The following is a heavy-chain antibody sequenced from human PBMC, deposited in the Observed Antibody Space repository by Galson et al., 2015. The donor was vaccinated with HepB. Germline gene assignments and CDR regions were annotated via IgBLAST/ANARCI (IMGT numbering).Heavy chain of an antibody. D-gene: IGHD2-15*01. CDR1: GYTFTSYG. V-gene: IGHV7-4-1*02. J-gene: IGHJ2*01. Sequence: SVKVSCKASGYTFTSYGMNWVRQAPGQGLEWMGWINTNTGNPTYAQGFTGRFVFSLDTSVSTAYLQISSLKAEDTAVYYCAKGYCSGGSCHWYFDLWGRGTLVTVSS. CDR2: INTNTGNP. CDR3: AKGYCSGGSCHWYFDL.